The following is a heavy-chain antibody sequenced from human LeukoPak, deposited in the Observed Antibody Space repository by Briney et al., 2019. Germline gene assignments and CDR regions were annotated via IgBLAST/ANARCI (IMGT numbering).Heavy chain of an antibody. J-gene: IGHJ4*02. D-gene: IGHD3-16*01. CDR1: GFTFSSFG. V-gene: IGHV3-33*01. CDR3: ARDGGNGYPNKFDY. Sequence: GGSLRLSCAASGFTFSSFGMHWVRQAPGKGLEWVAVIWYDGSNKYYADSVKGRFTISRDNSKNTLYLQMNSLRAEDTAVYYCARDGGNGYPNKFDYWGQGTLVTVSS. CDR2: IWYDGSNK.